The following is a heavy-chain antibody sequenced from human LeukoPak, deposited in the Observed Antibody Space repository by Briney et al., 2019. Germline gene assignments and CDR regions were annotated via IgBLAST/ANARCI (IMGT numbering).Heavy chain of an antibody. V-gene: IGHV3-20*04. CDR2: INWDGGST. CDR3: ATTEGSYDVLTSCYRY. D-gene: IGHD3-9*01. J-gene: IGHJ4*02. Sequence: GGSLRLSCAASGFTFDDYDMSWVRQAPGKGLEWVSGINWDGGSTGYGDSVKGRFTISRDNAKNSLYLQMNSLRAEDTALYYCATTEGSYDVLTSCYRYWGQGTLVTVSS. CDR1: GFTFDDYD.